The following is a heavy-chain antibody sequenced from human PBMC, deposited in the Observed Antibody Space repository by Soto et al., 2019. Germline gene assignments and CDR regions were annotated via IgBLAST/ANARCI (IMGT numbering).Heavy chain of an antibody. CDR2: INPNSGGT. CDR1: GYTFTGYY. CDR3: ARGAREATGRYYYYYGMDV. J-gene: IGHJ6*02. V-gene: IGHV1-2*04. D-gene: IGHD5-12*01. Sequence: GASVKVSCKASGYTFTGYYMHWVRQAPGQGLEWMGWINPNSGGTNYAQKFQGWVTMTRDTSISTAYMELSRLRSDDTAVYYCARGAREATGRYYYYYGMDVWGQGTTVTVSS.